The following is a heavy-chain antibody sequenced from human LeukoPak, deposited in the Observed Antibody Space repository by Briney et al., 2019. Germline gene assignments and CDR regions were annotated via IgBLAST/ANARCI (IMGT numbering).Heavy chain of an antibody. D-gene: IGHD3-10*01. CDR2: ISWNGGRI. CDR1: GFTFVDYA. CDR3: TKDSYGGSGSYYLYSFDM. J-gene: IGHJ3*02. V-gene: IGHV3-9*01. Sequence: PGRSLRLSCAASGFTFVDYAMHWVRQAPGKGLEWVSGISWNGGRISYADSVKGRFTISRDNAKNSLYLQMSSLRVEDTAFYYCTKDSYGGSGSYYLYSFDMWGQGTMVTVSS.